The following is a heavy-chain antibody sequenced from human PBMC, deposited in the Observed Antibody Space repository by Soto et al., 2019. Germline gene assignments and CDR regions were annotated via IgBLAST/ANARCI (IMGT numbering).Heavy chain of an antibody. V-gene: IGHV3-23*01. CDR2: ISGIGGST. CDR1: VFTFTDYA. CDR3: ARGSSGYISSWYYFDY. J-gene: IGHJ4*02. Sequence: RWSLRLSCAASVFTFTDYALSWFRQAPGKGLEWVATISGIGGSTYLADSVKGRLSTSRDNSKNTVSLLMNSLRAEDTAVYFCARGSSGYISSWYYFDYWGRGTLVTVSS. D-gene: IGHD6-13*01.